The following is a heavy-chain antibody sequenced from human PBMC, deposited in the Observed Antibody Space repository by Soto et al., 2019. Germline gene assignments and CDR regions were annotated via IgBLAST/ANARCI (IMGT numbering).Heavy chain of an antibody. J-gene: IGHJ6*02. CDR3: ARGEGRTYYDILTGYYPYGMDV. Sequence: SETLSLTCTVSGGSISSYYWSWIRQPPGKGLEWIGYIYYSGSTNYNPSLKSRVTISVDTSKNQFSLKLSSVTAADTAVYYCARGEGRTYYDILTGYYPYGMDVWGQGTTVTV. CDR2: IYYSGST. V-gene: IGHV4-59*01. CDR1: GGSISSYY. D-gene: IGHD3-9*01.